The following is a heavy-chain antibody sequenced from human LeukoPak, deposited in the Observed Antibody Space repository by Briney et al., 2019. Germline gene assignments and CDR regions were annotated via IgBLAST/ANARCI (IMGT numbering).Heavy chain of an antibody. CDR3: ARPWGYYYYYGMDV. CDR2: ISSSSSYI. J-gene: IGHJ6*02. V-gene: IGHV3-21*01. CDR1: GFTFSSYS. D-gene: IGHD7-27*01. Sequence: GGSLRLSCAASGFTFSSYSMNWVRQPPGKGLEWVSSISSSSSYIYYADSVKGRFTISRDNAKNSLYLQMNSLRAEDTAVYYCARPWGYYYYYGMDVWGQGTTVTVSS.